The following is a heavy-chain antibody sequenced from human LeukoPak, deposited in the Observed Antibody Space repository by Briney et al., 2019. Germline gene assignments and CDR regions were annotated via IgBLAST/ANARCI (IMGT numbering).Heavy chain of an antibody. CDR3: ARDGEPGRFPPPEYYYYGMDV. CDR2: ISAYNGKT. V-gene: IGHV1-18*01. CDR1: GYTFTSYG. J-gene: IGHJ6*02. D-gene: IGHD3-3*01. Sequence: GGSVKVSCKASGYTFTSYGISWVRQAPGQGLEWMGWISAYNGKTNYAQKLQGRVTMTTDTSTSTAYMELRSLRSDDTAVYYCARDGEPGRFPPPEYYYYGMDVWGQGATVTVSS.